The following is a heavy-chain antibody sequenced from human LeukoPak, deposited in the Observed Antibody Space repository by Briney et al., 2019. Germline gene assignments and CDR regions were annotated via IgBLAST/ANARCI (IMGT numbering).Heavy chain of an antibody. V-gene: IGHV4-39*07. J-gene: IGHJ6*03. CDR1: GGSISSYY. Sequence: SETLSLTCTVSGGSISSYYWGWIRQPPGEGLQWSVSIYYRGSTYYNPSPKSRVTISVDTSKNQFSLKLSSVTAADTAVYYCARGYCSGGSCYSYYYYNYMDVWGKGTTVTVSS. CDR2: IYYRGST. CDR3: ARGYCSGGSCYSYYYYNYMDV. D-gene: IGHD2-15*01.